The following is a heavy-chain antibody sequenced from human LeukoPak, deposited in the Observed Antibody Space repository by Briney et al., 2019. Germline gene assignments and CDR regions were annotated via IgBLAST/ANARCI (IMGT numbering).Heavy chain of an antibody. CDR2: ISGSGGRT. V-gene: IGHV3-23*01. J-gene: IGHJ4*02. CDR3: AKNYYDILTAQIG. Sequence: PGGSLRLSCAASGFTFSTYAMSWVRQAPGKGLEWVSTISGSGGRTYYVDSVKGRFTISRDNSKNTLYLQMNSLRAEDTAVYYCAKNYYDILTAQIGWGQGILVTVSS. CDR1: GFTFSTYA. D-gene: IGHD3-9*01.